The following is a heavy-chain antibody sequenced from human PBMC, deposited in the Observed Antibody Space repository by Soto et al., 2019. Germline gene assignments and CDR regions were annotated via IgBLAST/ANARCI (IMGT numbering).Heavy chain of an antibody. V-gene: IGHV1-69*13. CDR1: GGTFSSYA. Sequence: GASVKVSCKASGGTFSSYAISWVRQAPGQGLEWMGGIIPIFGTANYAQKFQGRVTITADESTSTAYMELSSLRSEDTAVYYCARGENPRSLSRYFSWTFYWFVVWGERTL. D-gene: IGHD3-9*01. J-gene: IGHJ5*02. CDR3: ARGENPRSLSRYFSWTFYWFVV. CDR2: IIPIFGTA.